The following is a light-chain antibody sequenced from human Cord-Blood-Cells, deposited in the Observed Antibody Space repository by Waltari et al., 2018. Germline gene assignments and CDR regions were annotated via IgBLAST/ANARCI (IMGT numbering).Light chain of an antibody. J-gene: IGLJ1*01. CDR2: DVS. Sequence: QSALTQPASVSGSPGQSITIPCPRPSRDAGGYNSVSWYQQHPGKAPKLMIYDVSNRPSGVSNRFSGSKSGNTASLTISGLQAEDEADYYCSSYTSSSTLYVFGTGTKVTVL. CDR3: SSYTSSSTLYV. CDR1: SRDAGGYNS. V-gene: IGLV2-14*01.